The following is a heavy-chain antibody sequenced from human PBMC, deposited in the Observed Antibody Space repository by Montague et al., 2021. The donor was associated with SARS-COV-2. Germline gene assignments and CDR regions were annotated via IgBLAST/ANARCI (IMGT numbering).Heavy chain of an antibody. CDR3: ARTQWAATLTGSGGLQC. J-gene: IGHJ4*02. Sequence: SLRLSCAASGFSFSAYPMHWVRQAPGKGLESVAVFSFAGRYPYYADSVKGRFTISRDNSMNTLFLQMNDLRPEDTAVYYCARTQWAATLTGSGGLQCWGQGTLVTVSS. V-gene: IGHV3-30*07. D-gene: IGHD3-9*01. CDR2: FSFAGRYP. CDR1: GFSFSAYP.